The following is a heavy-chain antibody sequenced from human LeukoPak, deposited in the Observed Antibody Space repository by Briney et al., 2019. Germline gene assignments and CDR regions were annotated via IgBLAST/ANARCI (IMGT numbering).Heavy chain of an antibody. Sequence: ASVKVSCKASGYTFTSYDINWVRQATGQGLEWMGWMNPNSGNTGYAQKFQGRVTITTDESTSTAYMELSSLRSEDTAVYYCARDKGGRYDSRAHDAPFDYWGQGTLVTVSS. CDR3: ARDKGGRYDSRAHDAPFDY. CDR1: GYTFTSYD. CDR2: MNPNSGNT. D-gene: IGHD3-22*01. V-gene: IGHV1-8*03. J-gene: IGHJ4*02.